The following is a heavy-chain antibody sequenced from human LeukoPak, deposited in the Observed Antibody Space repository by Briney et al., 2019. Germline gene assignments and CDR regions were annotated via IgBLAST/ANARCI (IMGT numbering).Heavy chain of an antibody. CDR1: RFTFNSYA. J-gene: IGHJ6*02. Sequence: GGPLRLSCAASRFTFNSYAMSWVRQAPGKGLEWVSLIRGSGGSTYYADSVRGRFTISRDNSKNTLYLQMNSLRAEDTAVYYCAKDMGYFTGMDVWGQGTTVTVSS. CDR2: IRGSGGST. D-gene: IGHD2-8*01. CDR3: AKDMGYFTGMDV. V-gene: IGHV3-23*01.